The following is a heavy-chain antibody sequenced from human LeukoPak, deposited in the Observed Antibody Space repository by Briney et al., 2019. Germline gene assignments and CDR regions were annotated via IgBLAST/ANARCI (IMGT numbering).Heavy chain of an antibody. V-gene: IGHV4-4*07. CDR3: ARHRYYYDSSGYYFDY. D-gene: IGHD3-22*01. Sequence: NPSETLSLTCTVSGGSISSYYWTWIRQPAGKGLEWIGSIYTSGSTNYNPSLKSRVTMSVDTSKNPFSLKLSSVTAADTAVYYCARHRYYYDSSGYYFDYWGEGTLVTVSS. CDR2: IYTSGST. J-gene: IGHJ4*02. CDR1: GGSISSYY.